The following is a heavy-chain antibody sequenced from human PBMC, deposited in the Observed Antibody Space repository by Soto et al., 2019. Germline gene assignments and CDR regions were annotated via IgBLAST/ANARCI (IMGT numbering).Heavy chain of an antibody. V-gene: IGHV4-30-4*01. D-gene: IGHD3-22*01. CDR2: IYYSGST. CDR3: ARSEVKDYYYDSSGYLKGFDY. CDR1: GGSISSGDYY. J-gene: IGHJ4*02. Sequence: SETLSLTCTVSGGSISSGDYYWSWIRQPPGKGLEWIGYIYYSGSTYYNPSLKSRVTISVDTSKNQFSLKLSSVTAADTAVYYCARSEVKDYYYDSSGYLKGFDYWGQGTLVTVSS.